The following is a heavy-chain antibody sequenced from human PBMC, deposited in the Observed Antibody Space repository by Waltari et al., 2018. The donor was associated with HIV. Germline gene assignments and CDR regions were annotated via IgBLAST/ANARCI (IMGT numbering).Heavy chain of an antibody. D-gene: IGHD3-10*01. CDR3: AKANSEYYGPSY. V-gene: IGHV3-23*01. CDR2: ISGSGGRT. J-gene: IGHJ4*02. CDR1: GFTFSSYA. Sequence: EVQLLESGGGLVQPGGSLSLSRAASGFTFSSYAMSWFRQAPGKGLEWVSAISGSGGRTYYADSVKGRFTISRDNSKNTLYLQMNSLRAEDTAVYYCAKANSEYYGPSYWGQGTLVTVSS.